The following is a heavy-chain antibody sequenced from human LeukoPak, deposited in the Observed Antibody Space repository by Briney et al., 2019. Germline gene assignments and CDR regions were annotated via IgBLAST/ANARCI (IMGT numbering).Heavy chain of an antibody. CDR1: GFTFSDYY. J-gene: IGHJ4*02. V-gene: IGHV3-11*01. CDR2: ISSSGSTI. Sequence: PGGSLRLSCAASGFTFSDYYMSWIRQAPGKGLEWVSYISSSGSTIYYADSVKGRFTISRDNAKNSLYLQMNSLRAEDTAVYYCAKDLGHIVVVVAATRGYYFDYRGQGTLVTVSS. CDR3: AKDLGHIVVVVAATRGYYFDY. D-gene: IGHD2-15*01.